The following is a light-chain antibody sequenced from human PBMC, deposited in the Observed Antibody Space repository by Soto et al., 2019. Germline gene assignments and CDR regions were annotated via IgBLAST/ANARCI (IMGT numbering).Light chain of an antibody. CDR1: QSISTY. CDR3: QQRRNWPRT. CDR2: DAS. Sequence: EIVLTQSPATLSLSPGERATLSCRASQSISTYLAWYQQKPGQAPKLLIYDASNRATGVPARFSGRGSGTDFTLTISSLEPEDFTVYYCQQRRNWPRTFGQGTKLEIK. V-gene: IGKV3-11*01. J-gene: IGKJ2*01.